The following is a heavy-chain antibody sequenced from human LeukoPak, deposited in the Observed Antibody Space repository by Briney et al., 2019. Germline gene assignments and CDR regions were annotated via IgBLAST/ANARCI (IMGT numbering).Heavy chain of an antibody. V-gene: IGHV3-7*01. Sequence: GGSLRLSWAASGFAFDIYWMTWVRQAPGKGLELVANIKKDGSVRQYVDAVRGRFTVSRDNAKNSLYLRMNSLRADDTAVYYCVSLRVSTVRDSFDLWGQGTMVTVSS. D-gene: IGHD3-10*01. CDR1: GFAFDIYW. J-gene: IGHJ3*01. CDR3: VSLRVSTVRDSFDL. CDR2: IKKDGSVR.